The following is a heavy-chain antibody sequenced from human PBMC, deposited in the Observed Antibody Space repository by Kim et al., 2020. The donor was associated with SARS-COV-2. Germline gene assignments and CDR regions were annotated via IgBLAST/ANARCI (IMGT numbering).Heavy chain of an antibody. J-gene: IGHJ4*02. CDR3: ARDLDYNMDY. D-gene: IGHD1-20*01. Sequence: GGSLRLSCAASGFTLRSYSMNWVRQAPGEGLEWVSILSSDSGYERYADSVKGRFTISRDNAKNSLYLQMNSLRAEDTAVYYCARDLDYNMDYLGQGTLVTVSS. CDR1: GFTLRSYS. CDR2: LSSDSGYE. V-gene: IGHV3-21*01.